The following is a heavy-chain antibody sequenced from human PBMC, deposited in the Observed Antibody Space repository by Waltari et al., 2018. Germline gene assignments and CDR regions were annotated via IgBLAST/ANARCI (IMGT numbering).Heavy chain of an antibody. CDR2: IYYSGTT. Sequence: QVQLQESCPGLMKPSETLSLTCSVSGGSISSGDYYWTWMRQPPGKGLEWIGYIYYSGTTYYNPSLKSRVTISVDTSNNQFSLKLSSVTAADTAVYYCARANTRSCTTTSCSNFDSWGQGTLVTVSS. V-gene: IGHV4-30-4*08. J-gene: IGHJ4*02. CDR3: ARANTRSCTTTSCSNFDS. D-gene: IGHD2-2*01. CDR1: GGSISSGDYY.